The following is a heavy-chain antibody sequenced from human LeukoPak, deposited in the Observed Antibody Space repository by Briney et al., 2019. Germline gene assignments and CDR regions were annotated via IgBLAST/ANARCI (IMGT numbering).Heavy chain of an antibody. CDR2: ISSSSSSYT. CDR3: ARADYTGYYPFDY. CDR1: GFTFSDYY. D-gene: IGHD3-9*01. Sequence: PGGSLRLSCAASGFTFSDYYMSWIRQAPGKGLEWVSYISSSSSSYTNYADSVKGRFTISRDNAKNSLYLQMNSLRAEDTAVYYCARADYTGYYPFDYWGQGTLVTVSS. J-gene: IGHJ4*02. V-gene: IGHV3-11*05.